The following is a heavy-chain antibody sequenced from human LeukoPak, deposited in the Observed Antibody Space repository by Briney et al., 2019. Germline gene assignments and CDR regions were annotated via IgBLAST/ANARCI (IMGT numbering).Heavy chain of an antibody. J-gene: IGHJ4*02. CDR2: ISPAGGTT. V-gene: IGHV3-23*01. Sequence: GGSLRLSCAASGLTFSSYAMSWVRQAPGRGLEWVSSISPAGGTTYYADSVRGRFTISRDNSKNTLYVQMNSLRAEDTAIYYCAKSRSGSSNWALRIFDNWGQRTMVSVSS. CDR3: AKSRSGSSNWALRIFDN. CDR1: GLTFSSYA. D-gene: IGHD3-10*01.